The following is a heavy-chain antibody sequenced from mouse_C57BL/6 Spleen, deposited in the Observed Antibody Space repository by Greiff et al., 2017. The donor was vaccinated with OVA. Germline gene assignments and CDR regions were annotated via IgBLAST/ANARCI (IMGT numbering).Heavy chain of an antibody. Sequence: EVKLQESGPGLVKPSQSLSLTCSVTGYSITSGYYWNWIRQFPGNKLEWMGYISYDGSNNYNPSLKNRISITRDTSKNQFFLKLNPVTTEDTATYYCARAIYDYLDYWGQGTTLTVSS. D-gene: IGHD2-3*01. CDR3: ARAIYDYLDY. CDR1: GYSITSGYY. CDR2: ISYDGSN. J-gene: IGHJ2*01. V-gene: IGHV3-6*01.